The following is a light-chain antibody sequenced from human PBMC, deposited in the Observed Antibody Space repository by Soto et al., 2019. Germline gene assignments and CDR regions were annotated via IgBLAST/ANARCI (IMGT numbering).Light chain of an antibody. Sequence: DIQMTQSPSSLSASVGDRVTITCRASQSISSYLNWYQQKPGKAPKLIIYAASSLQSEVPSMLSDSGSGTDFTLTISSLQPEDFATYYCQQSYSTSVTFGQGTKLEIK. CDR3: QQSYSTSVT. CDR2: AAS. CDR1: QSISSY. V-gene: IGKV1-39*01. J-gene: IGKJ2*01.